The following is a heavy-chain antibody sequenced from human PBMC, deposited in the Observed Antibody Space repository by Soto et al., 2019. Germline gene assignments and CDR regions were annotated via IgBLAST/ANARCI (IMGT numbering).Heavy chain of an antibody. J-gene: IGHJ3*02. CDR3: ARMYCSSTSCSDAFDI. Sequence: QVQLVQSGAEVKKPGSSVKVSCKASGGTFSSNTISWVRQAPGQGLEWMGRIIPILGIANYAQKFQGRVTITADKSTSTAYMELSSLRSEDTAVYYCARMYCSSTSCSDAFDIWGQGTMVTVSS. D-gene: IGHD2-2*01. CDR2: IIPILGIA. CDR1: GGTFSSNT. V-gene: IGHV1-69*02.